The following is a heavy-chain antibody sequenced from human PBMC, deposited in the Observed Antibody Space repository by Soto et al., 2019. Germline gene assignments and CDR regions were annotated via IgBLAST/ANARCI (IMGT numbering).Heavy chain of an antibody. CDR1: GYSFTSYW. V-gene: IGHV5-51*01. J-gene: IGHJ6*02. CDR2: IYPGDSDT. Sequence: LKISCKGSGYSFTSYWIGWVRQMPGKGLEWMGIIYPGDSDTRYSPSFQGQVTISADKSISTAYLQWSSLKASDTAMYYCARQKCSSTSCRTHFYYYYYGMDVWGQGTTVTVSS. CDR3: ARQKCSSTSCRTHFYYYYYGMDV. D-gene: IGHD2-2*01.